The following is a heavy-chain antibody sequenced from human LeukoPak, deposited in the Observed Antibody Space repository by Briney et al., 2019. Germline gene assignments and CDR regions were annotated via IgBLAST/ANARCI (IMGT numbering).Heavy chain of an antibody. J-gene: IGHJ4*02. Sequence: GGSLRLSCAASGFTSTNYAMNWVRQAPGRGLEWVSVLIGSSGSTDYADSVKGRFTISRDNSKNTVFLQMNSLRAEDTAIYFCAKGAYDYIEIGYFDSWGQGTLVTVSS. D-gene: IGHD5-12*01. CDR1: GFTSTNYA. V-gene: IGHV3-23*01. CDR2: LIGSSGST. CDR3: AKGAYDYIEIGYFDS.